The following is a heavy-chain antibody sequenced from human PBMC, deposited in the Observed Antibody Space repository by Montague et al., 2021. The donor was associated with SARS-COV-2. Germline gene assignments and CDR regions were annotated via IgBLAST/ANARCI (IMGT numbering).Heavy chain of an antibody. D-gene: IGHD5-18*01. Sequence: SETLSLTCTVSGGSISSSSYYWGWIRQPLGKGLEWIGSIYYSGSTYYNPSLKSRVTISVDTSKNQFSLKLSSVTAADTAVYYCARRLWLRGGLDYWGQGTLVTVSS. J-gene: IGHJ4*02. CDR3: ARRLWLRGGLDY. CDR2: IYYSGST. CDR1: GGSISSSSYY. V-gene: IGHV4-39*01.